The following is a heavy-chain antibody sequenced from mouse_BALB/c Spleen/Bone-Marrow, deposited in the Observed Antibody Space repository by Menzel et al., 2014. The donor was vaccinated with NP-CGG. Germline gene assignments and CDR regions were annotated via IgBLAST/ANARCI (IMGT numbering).Heavy chain of an antibody. D-gene: IGHD2-4*01. CDR3: ARDYDYGCAY. J-gene: IGHJ3*01. CDR2: VNPNNGGT. Sequence: VQLQQSGPVLVKPGASVKISCKASGYSFTDCYMHWVQQRHGKSLEWIGRVNPNNGGTNYNQKFKGKAIFTVDKSSSTAYMELRSLTSEDSAVYFCARDYDYGCAYWGQGTLVTVSA. V-gene: IGHV1-18*01. CDR1: GYSFTDCY.